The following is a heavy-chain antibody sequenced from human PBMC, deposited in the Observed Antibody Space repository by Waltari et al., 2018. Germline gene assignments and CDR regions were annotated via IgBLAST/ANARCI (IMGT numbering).Heavy chain of an antibody. CDR3: TSGRFEGVDRWGFDK. CDR2: MYYTGAT. V-gene: IGHV4-31*03. D-gene: IGHD3-16*01. Sequence: QVQLQESGPGLVKPSQTLSLDCFVSGYSILPGGSSWNWIRQHPGGGLEWIGYMYYTGATYYNPSLKSRVTISADTSKNLFSLEVTSVTAADTAVYYCTSGRFEGVDRWGFDKWGQGSLVTVSA. CDR1: GYSILPGGSS. J-gene: IGHJ4*02.